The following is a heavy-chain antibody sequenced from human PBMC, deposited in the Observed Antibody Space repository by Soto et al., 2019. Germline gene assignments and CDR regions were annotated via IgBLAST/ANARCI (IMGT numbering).Heavy chain of an antibody. CDR2: IGSGSANI. CDR3: AKVVGDYLDY. V-gene: IGHV3-48*02. Sequence: EVRLVESGGGSVQPGGSLRLSCVASGFMFSDYSMNWVRQAPGKGLEWISYIGSGSANIFYADSVRGRFTISRDNAKNSLYLQMNSLRDEDTALYYCAKVVGDYLDYWGQGTLVTVSS. J-gene: IGHJ4*02. D-gene: IGHD2-15*01. CDR1: GFMFSDYS.